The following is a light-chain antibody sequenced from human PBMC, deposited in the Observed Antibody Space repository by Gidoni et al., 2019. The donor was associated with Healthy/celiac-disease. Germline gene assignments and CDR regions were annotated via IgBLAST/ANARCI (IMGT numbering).Light chain of an antibody. Sequence: DIVMTQSPDSLSVSPGQRATINCKSSQSVLYSPNSKNYLSWYQQKPGQPPKLLIYWASTREAGVPDRISASGSGTDFTLTISSLQAEDVAVYYCQQHYTTPPTFGGGTKVEI. CDR2: WAS. J-gene: IGKJ4*01. CDR3: QQHYTTPPT. CDR1: QSVLYSPNSKNY. V-gene: IGKV4-1*01.